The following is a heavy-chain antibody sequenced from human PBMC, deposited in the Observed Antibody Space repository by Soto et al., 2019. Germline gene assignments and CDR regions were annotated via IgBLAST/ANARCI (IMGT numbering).Heavy chain of an antibody. CDR1: GYTFTSYA. Sequence: GASVKVSCKASGYTFTSYAMHWVRQAPGQRLEWMGWINAANGDTKYSPKFQGRVTITRDTSASTAYMELSSLRSEDTAVYYCVRRHVSATGIDWFDPWGQGTLVTSPQ. CDR2: INAANGDT. J-gene: IGHJ5*02. CDR3: VRRHVSATGIDWFDP. D-gene: IGHD6-13*01. V-gene: IGHV1-3*01.